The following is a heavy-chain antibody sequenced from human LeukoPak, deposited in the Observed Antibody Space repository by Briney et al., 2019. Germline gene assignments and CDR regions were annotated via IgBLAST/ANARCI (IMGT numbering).Heavy chain of an antibody. CDR1: GFTFSSYG. Sequence: GGSLRLSCAASGFTFSSYGMHWVRQAPGKGLEWVAFIRYDGSNKYYADSVKGRFTISRDNSKNTLYLQMNSLRAEDTAVYYCAKGDYDFWSGYYRTDAFDIWGQGTMVAVSS. V-gene: IGHV3-30*02. J-gene: IGHJ3*02. D-gene: IGHD3-3*01. CDR2: IRYDGSNK. CDR3: AKGDYDFWSGYYRTDAFDI.